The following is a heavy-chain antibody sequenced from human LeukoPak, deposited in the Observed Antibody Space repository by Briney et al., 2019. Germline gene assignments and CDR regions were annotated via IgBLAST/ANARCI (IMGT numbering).Heavy chain of an antibody. D-gene: IGHD3-10*01. V-gene: IGHV3-21*01. J-gene: IGHJ4*02. CDR1: GFTFSSYS. CDR3: ARDLGTMVRGADY. Sequence: GGSLRLSCAASGFTFSSYSMNWVRQAPGKGLEWVSSISSSSSYIYYADSVKGRFTLSRDNAKNSLYLQMNSLRAEDTAVYYCARDLGTMVRGADYWGQGTLVTVSS. CDR2: ISSSSSYI.